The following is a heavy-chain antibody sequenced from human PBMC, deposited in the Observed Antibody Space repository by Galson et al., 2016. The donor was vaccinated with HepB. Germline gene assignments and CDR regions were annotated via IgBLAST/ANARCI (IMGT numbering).Heavy chain of an antibody. CDR1: GESFSGHA. CDR3: ARGGMVTLGFDY. CDR2: IGHDGST. V-gene: IGHV4-34*01. D-gene: IGHD2-21*02. J-gene: IGHJ4*02. Sequence: SETLSLTCAVYGESFSGHAWTWIRQPPGKGLEWIGEIGHDGSTNYNPSLKSRLTTAVDTSKNQFSLKVTSVTAAATALYYCARGGMVTLGFDYWGQGILVTVSS.